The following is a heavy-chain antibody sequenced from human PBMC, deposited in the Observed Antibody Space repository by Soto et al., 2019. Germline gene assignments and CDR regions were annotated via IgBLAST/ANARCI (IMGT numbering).Heavy chain of an antibody. Sequence: ASVKVSCKASGYTFTSYAMHWVRQAPGQRLEWMGWINAGNGNTKYSQKFQGRVTITRDTSASTAYMELTSLASEDTATYYCVRDRAVDWYLDLWGRGTLVTVSS. D-gene: IGHD6-19*01. V-gene: IGHV1-3*01. J-gene: IGHJ2*01. CDR2: INAGNGNT. CDR3: VRDRAVDWYLDL. CDR1: GYTFTSYA.